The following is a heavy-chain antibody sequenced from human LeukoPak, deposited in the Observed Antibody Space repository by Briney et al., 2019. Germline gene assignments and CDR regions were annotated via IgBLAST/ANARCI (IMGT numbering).Heavy chain of an antibody. Sequence: PSQTLSLICTVSGDPMSSGDYYWSWIRQPPGKGLEWIGYVYFTGGNTYYNPSLKSRVTMSIDTSKNQFSLKLRSVTAADTAMYYCARLPRAYTYFDYWGQGTLVTVSS. V-gene: IGHV4-30-4*01. CDR1: GDPMSSGDYY. D-gene: IGHD3-16*01. CDR2: VYFTGGNT. CDR3: ARLPRAYTYFDY. J-gene: IGHJ4*02.